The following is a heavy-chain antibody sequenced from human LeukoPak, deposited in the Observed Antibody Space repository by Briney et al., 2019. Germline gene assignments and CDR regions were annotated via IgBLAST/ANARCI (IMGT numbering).Heavy chain of an antibody. CDR2: IIPIFGTA. CDR1: GGTFSRYA. J-gene: IGHJ4*02. CDR3: AGSLKFITMIPHY. V-gene: IGHV1-69*13. Sequence: SVKVSCKASGGTFSRYAISWVRQAPGQGLEWMGGIIPIFGTANYAQKFQGRVTITADESTSTAYMELSSLRSEDTAVFYCAGSLKFITMIPHYWGQGTLVTVSS. D-gene: IGHD3-22*01.